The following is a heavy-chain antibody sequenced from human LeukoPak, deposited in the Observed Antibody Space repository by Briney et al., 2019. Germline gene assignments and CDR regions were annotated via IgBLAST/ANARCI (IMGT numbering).Heavy chain of an antibody. D-gene: IGHD2-2*01. Sequence: PGGSLRLSCAASGFTFSSYAMSWVRQAPGKGLEWVSAISGSGGSTYYADSVKGRFTVSSDNSKGTLYLQMNSLRVEDTAVYFCAKKGSSSTSCYGSHFDYWGQGTLVTVSS. J-gene: IGHJ4*02. CDR2: ISGSGGST. CDR3: AKKGSSSTSCYGSHFDY. V-gene: IGHV3-23*01. CDR1: GFTFSSYA.